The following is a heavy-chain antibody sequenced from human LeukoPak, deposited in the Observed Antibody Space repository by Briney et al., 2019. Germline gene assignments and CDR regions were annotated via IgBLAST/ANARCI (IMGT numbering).Heavy chain of an antibody. CDR1: GLTFSSSW. D-gene: IGHD5-18*01. V-gene: IGHV3-7*01. CDR2: INPEGSEK. Sequence: LSGGSLRLSCAVSGLTFSSSWMDWVRQAPGKGLEWVASINPEGSEKYSADSVKGRFTISRDNAKNSLYLQMDSLRVEDTAFYYCARDLAYSRLDYWGQGMLVTVSS. CDR3: ARDLAYSRLDY. J-gene: IGHJ4*02.